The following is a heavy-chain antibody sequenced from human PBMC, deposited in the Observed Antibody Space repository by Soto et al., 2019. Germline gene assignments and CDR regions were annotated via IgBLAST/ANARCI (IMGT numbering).Heavy chain of an antibody. V-gene: IGHV3-30*18. Sequence: QVQLVESGGGVVQPGRSLRLSCAASAFTFSGYGMHWVRQAPGKGLEWVAIIAYDGVTKNYADSVKGRFTISRDNSKNILYLQMNSLRAEDTAVYYCAKDLTRGAYCLSTNCRGGMDVWGQGTTVTVSS. CDR3: AKDLTRGAYCLSTNCRGGMDV. CDR1: AFTFSGYG. J-gene: IGHJ6*02. CDR2: IAYDGVTK. D-gene: IGHD6-13*01.